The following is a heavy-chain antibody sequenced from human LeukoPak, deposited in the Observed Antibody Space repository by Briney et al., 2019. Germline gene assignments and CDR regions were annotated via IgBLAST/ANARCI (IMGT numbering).Heavy chain of an antibody. Sequence: PSETLSLTCTVSGGSVSSGSYYWSWIRQPPGKGLEWIGYIYYSGSTNYNPSLKSRVTISVDTSKNQFSLKLSSVTAADTAVYYCARGGSLMGNDYWGQGTLVTVSS. D-gene: IGHD7-27*01. CDR3: ARGGSLMGNDY. V-gene: IGHV4-61*01. J-gene: IGHJ4*02. CDR1: GGSVSSGSYY. CDR2: IYYSGST.